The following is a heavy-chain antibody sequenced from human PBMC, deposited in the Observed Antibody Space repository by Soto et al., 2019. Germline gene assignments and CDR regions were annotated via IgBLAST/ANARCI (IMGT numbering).Heavy chain of an antibody. D-gene: IGHD3-10*01. V-gene: IGHV3-30-3*01. Sequence: QVQLVESGGGVVQPGRSLRLSCAASGFTFSSYAMHWVRLAPGKGLEWVAVISYDGSNKYYADSVKGRFTISRDNSKNTLYLQMNSLRAEDTAVYYCARDKIASGPYYYGMDVWGQGTTVTVSS. CDR2: ISYDGSNK. J-gene: IGHJ6*02. CDR3: ARDKIASGPYYYGMDV. CDR1: GFTFSSYA.